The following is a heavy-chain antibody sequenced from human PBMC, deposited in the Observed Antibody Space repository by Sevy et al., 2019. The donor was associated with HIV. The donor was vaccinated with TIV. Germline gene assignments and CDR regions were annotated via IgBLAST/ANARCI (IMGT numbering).Heavy chain of an antibody. V-gene: IGHV3-11*06. CDR1: GFTFSDYY. D-gene: IGHD3-10*01. CDR2: ISSSSTYT. J-gene: IGHJ5*01. CDR3: AREIREFLSPTCFDS. Sequence: GGSLRLSCAASGFTFSDYYMSWIRQAPGKGLEWIAYISSSSTYTNYTDSVKGRFTISRDNAKNSLYLQMNSLRADDTAIYYCAREIREFLSPTCFDSWGQGTLVTVSS.